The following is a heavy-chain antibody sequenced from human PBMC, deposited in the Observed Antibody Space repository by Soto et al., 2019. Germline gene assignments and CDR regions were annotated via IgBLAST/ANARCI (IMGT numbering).Heavy chain of an antibody. CDR1: GGSIRCSSYY. CDR3: ARISVASRYMDV. V-gene: IGHV4-39*01. CDR2: FYYSGST. Sequence: SDTLSLTCTVSGGSIRCSSYYWVWIRQSPGKGLEWIGSFYYSGSTYYSPSLRSRVTISGDTSRKQISLRLSSVTAADTAVYYCARISVASRYMDVWGKGTTVT. J-gene: IGHJ6*03. D-gene: IGHD5-12*01.